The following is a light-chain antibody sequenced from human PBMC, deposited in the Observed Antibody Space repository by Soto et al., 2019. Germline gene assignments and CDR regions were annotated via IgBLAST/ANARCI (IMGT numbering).Light chain of an antibody. CDR1: SSDVGAYNY. J-gene: IGLJ2*01. V-gene: IGLV2-14*03. CDR2: DVS. CDR3: SSYTSTNSL. Sequence: QSALTQPASVPGSPGESITISCTGTSSDVGAYNYVSWYQQHPGKAPKLMIYDVSNRPSGVSNRFSGSKSGNTASLTISGLQAEDEADYYCSSYTSTNSLFGGGTKLTVL.